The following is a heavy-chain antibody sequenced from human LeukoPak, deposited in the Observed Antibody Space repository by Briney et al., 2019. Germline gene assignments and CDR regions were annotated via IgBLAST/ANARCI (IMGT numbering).Heavy chain of an antibody. J-gene: IGHJ4*02. Sequence: PGGSLRLSCAGSGFIFNNYAMHWVRQPPGKGLEWVSGISWNSGSIHYADSVKGRFTISRDNAKNSLYLQMNSLRVEDTAFYYCAKDNRRHYTSGPNPDSLHWGQGALVTVSS. D-gene: IGHD6-19*01. CDR1: GFIFNNYA. V-gene: IGHV3-9*01. CDR3: AKDNRRHYTSGPNPDSLH. CDR2: ISWNSGSI.